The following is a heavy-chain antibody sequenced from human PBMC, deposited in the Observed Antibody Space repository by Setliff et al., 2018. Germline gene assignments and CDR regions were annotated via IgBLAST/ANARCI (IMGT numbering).Heavy chain of an antibody. D-gene: IGHD3-10*01. CDR2: SNHGGST. V-gene: IGHV4-34*01. CDR1: GESFSNNY. Sequence: SETLSLTCSVYGESFSNNYWSWIRQTPGKGLEWIGESNHGGSTSYHPPLKSRLTMSVDTSKNQFSLKLRSVTAADTAVYYCARDPGFRSGTWSLDLWGQGTQVTVSS. J-gene: IGHJ5*02. CDR3: ARDPGFRSGTWSLDL.